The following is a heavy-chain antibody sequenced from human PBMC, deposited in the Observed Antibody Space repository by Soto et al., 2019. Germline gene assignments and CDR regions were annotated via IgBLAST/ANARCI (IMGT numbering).Heavy chain of an antibody. D-gene: IGHD1-26*01. V-gene: IGHV1-18*01. J-gene: IGHJ4*02. CDR1: CYTLTSYG. CDR2: ISAYNGNT. CDR3: ARDLIVGATPPYYFDY. Sequence: QVQLVQSGAEVKKPGASVKVSCKASCYTLTSYGISWVRQAPGQGLEWMGWISAYNGNTNYAQKLQGRVTMTTDTSPSTAYMELRSLRSDDTAVYYCARDLIVGATPPYYFDYCCPGTLVTVSS.